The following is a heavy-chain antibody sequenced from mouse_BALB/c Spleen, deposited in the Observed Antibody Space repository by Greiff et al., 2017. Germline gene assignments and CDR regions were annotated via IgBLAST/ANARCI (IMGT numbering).Heavy chain of an antibody. V-gene: IGHV5-6*01. J-gene: IGHJ4*01. CDR3: ARDPYAMDY. Sequence: DVHLVESGGDLVKPGGSLKLSCAASGFTFSSYGMSWVRQTPDKRLEWVATISSGGSYTYYPDSVKGRFTISRDNAKNTLYLQMSSLKSEDTAMYYCARDPYAMDYWGQGTSVTVSS. CDR1: GFTFSSYG. CDR2: ISSGGSYT.